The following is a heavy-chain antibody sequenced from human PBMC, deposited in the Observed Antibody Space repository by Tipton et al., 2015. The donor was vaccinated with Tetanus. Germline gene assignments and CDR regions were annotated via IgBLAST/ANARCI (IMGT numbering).Heavy chain of an antibody. J-gene: IGHJ4*02. D-gene: IGHD6-19*01. Sequence: TLSLTCTVSGGSISSYYWSWIRQPPGKGLEWIGYIYYSGSTNYNPSLKSRVTISVDTSKNQFSLKLSPVTAADTAVYYCARGGWLGSDYWGQGTLVTVSS. CDR3: ARGGWLGSDY. CDR2: IYYSGST. V-gene: IGHV4-59*01. CDR1: GGSISSYY.